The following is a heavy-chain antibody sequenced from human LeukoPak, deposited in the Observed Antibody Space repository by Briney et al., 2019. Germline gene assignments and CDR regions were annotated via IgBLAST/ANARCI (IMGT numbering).Heavy chain of an antibody. J-gene: IGHJ5*02. V-gene: IGHV1-2*02. Sequence: GASVKVSCKASGYTFTGYYMHWVRQAPGQGLEWMGWINPNSGGTNYAQKFQGRVTMTRDTSISTAYMERSRLRSDDTAVYYCARDKGGYSLNWFDPWGQGTLVTVSS. CDR2: INPNSGGT. D-gene: IGHD5-18*01. CDR1: GYTFTGYY. CDR3: ARDKGGYSLNWFDP.